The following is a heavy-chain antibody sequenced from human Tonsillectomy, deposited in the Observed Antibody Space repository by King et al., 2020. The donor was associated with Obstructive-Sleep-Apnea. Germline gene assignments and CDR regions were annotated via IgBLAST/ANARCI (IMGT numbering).Heavy chain of an antibody. CDR1: GYSFTSYW. V-gene: IGHV5-10-1*01. J-gene: IGHJ4*02. CDR3: ARHPVGASSFADY. CDR2: IDPSDSYT. D-gene: IGHD1-26*01. Sequence: EVQLVESGAEVKKPGESLRISFKGSGYSFTSYWISWVRQMPGKGLEWMGRIDPSDSYTNYSPSFQGHVTISADKSISTAYLQWSSLKASDTAMYYCARHPVGASSFADYWGQGTLVTVSS.